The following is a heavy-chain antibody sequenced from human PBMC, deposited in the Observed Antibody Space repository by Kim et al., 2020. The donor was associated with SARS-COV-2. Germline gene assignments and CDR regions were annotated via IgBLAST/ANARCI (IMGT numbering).Heavy chain of an antibody. J-gene: IGHJ4*02. Sequence: ESVKGRITISRDHATNSLYLQMNSLRAEDTAVYSCARVASGSTAWYYFDYWGQGTLVTVSS. CDR3: ARVASGSTAWYYFDY. D-gene: IGHD6-19*01. V-gene: IGHV3-11*03.